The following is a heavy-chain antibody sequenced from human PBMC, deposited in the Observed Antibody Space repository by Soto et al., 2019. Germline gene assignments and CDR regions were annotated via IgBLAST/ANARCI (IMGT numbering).Heavy chain of an antibody. CDR3: AKVQSGSYYHFDY. V-gene: IGHV3-23*01. CDR2: ISGSGGSP. D-gene: IGHD1-26*01. Sequence: EVQVLESGGGLVQPGGSLRLSCAASGFTFRNYAMSWVRQAPGKGLEWVSAISGSGGSPHYADSVKGRFTISRDNSKNTLYLQMNSLRAEDTAVYYCAKVQSGSYYHFDYWGQGTLVTVSS. J-gene: IGHJ4*02. CDR1: GFTFRNYA.